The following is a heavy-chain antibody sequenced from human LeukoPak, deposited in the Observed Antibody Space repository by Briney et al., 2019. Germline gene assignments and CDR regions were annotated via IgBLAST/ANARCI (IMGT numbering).Heavy chain of an antibody. V-gene: IGHV4-59*08. Sequence: SETLSLTCTVSGGSISSYYWSWIRQPTGKGLEWIGYIYYSGSTNYSPSLKSRVTISVDTSKNQFSLKLSSVTAADTAVYYCAATYYYDSSGYYYFDYWGQGTLVTVSS. CDR2: IYYSGST. J-gene: IGHJ4*02. D-gene: IGHD3-22*01. CDR3: AATYYYDSSGYYYFDY. CDR1: GGSISSYY.